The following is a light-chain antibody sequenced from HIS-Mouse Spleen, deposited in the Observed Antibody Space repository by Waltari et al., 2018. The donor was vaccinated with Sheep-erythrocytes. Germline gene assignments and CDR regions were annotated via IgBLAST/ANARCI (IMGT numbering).Light chain of an antibody. CDR3: SSYAGSNNWV. J-gene: IGLJ3*02. CDR1: SSDVGGYNY. V-gene: IGLV2-8*01. Sequence: QSALTQPPSASGSPGQSVTIPCTGTSSDVGGYNYFSWYQQHPGKAPKLMIYEVSKRPSGVPDRFSGSKSGNTASLTGSGLQAEDEADYYCSSYAGSNNWVFGGGTKLTVL. CDR2: EVS.